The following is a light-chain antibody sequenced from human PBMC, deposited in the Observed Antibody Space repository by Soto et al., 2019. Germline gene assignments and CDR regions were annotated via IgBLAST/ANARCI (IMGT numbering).Light chain of an antibody. CDR1: QSISNS. CDR3: QQSYSTIT. V-gene: IGKV1-39*01. J-gene: IGKJ5*01. CDR2: AAS. Sequence: DIQLTQSPSSLSASVGDRVTIRGRASQSISNSLNWYQKKPGKAPKLLIYAASSLQSGVPPRFSGSGSGTDFTLTISRLQPEDFATYYCQQSYSTITFGQGTRLGI.